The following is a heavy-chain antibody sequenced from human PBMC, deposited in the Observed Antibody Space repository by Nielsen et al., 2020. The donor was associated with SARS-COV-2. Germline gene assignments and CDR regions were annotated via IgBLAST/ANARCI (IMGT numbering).Heavy chain of an antibody. J-gene: IGHJ4*02. V-gene: IGHV4-59*01. Sequence: SATLSLTFTFSGFSIISFYWSWIRQPPGKGLEWIGYIYYSGSTNYNPSLKSRVTISVDTSKNQFSLKLSSVTAADTAVYYCARYYYGSGHFDYWGQGTLVTVSS. D-gene: IGHD3-10*01. CDR1: GFSIISFY. CDR3: ARYYYGSGHFDY. CDR2: IYYSGST.